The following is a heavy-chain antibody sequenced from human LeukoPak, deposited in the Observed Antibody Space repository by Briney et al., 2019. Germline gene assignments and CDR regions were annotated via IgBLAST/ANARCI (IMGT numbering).Heavy chain of an antibody. Sequence: GGSLRLSCAASGFTFSSYGMHWVRQAPGKGLEWVAVISYDGSNKYYADSVKGRFTISRDNSKNTRYLQMNSLRAEDTAVYYGAKDGGGIAAAGTWENWFDPWGQGTLVTVSS. CDR1: GFTFSSYG. J-gene: IGHJ5*02. V-gene: IGHV3-30*18. D-gene: IGHD6-13*01. CDR3: AKDGGGIAAAGTWENWFDP. CDR2: ISYDGSNK.